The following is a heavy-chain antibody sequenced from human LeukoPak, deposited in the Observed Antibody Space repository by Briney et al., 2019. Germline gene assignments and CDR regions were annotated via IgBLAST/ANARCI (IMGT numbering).Heavy chain of an antibody. V-gene: IGHV3-23*01. Sequence: GGSLRLSCAASGFTFSSYAMSWVCQAPGKGLEWVSAISGSGGSTYYADSVKGRFTISRDNSKNTLYLQMNSLRAENTAVYYCAKLIRGVIIILFDYWGQGTLVTVSS. J-gene: IGHJ4*02. CDR1: GFTFSSYA. D-gene: IGHD3-10*01. CDR2: ISGSGGST. CDR3: AKLIRGVIIILFDY.